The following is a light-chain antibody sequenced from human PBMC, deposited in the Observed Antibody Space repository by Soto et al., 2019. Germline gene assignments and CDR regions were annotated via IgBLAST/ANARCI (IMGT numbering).Light chain of an antibody. V-gene: IGKV1-5*03. J-gene: IGKJ3*01. CDR1: QSISSW. CDR2: TPS. Sequence: DIQMTQSPSTPSPSVGDRVTITCRASQSISSWLAWYQQKPGKAPKLLIYTPSSLESGVPSKFSGSGSGTEFTLTISSLQPDDFATYYCQHYNSYPFTFGPGTKVDIK. CDR3: QHYNSYPFT.